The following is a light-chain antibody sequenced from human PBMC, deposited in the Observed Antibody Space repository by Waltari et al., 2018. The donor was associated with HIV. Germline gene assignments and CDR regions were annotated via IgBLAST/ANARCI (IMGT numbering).Light chain of an antibody. CDR1: SSAVGGYNY. CDR2: EVS. Sequence: QSALTQPASVSGSPGQSSTISCTGTSSAVGGYNYVSWYQQHPGKAPQLMIYEVSNRPSGVSNRFSGSKSGNTASLTISGLQAEDEADYYCSSYTSSSTLEFGGGTKLTVL. J-gene: IGLJ2*01. CDR3: SSYTSSSTLE. V-gene: IGLV2-14*01.